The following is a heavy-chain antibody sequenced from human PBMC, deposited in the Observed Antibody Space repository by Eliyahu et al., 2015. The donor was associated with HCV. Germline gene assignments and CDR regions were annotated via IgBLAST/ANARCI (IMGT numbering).Heavy chain of an antibody. CDR3: ARSLFGSSGALDV. CDR2: ISSSSNFI. J-gene: IGHJ3*01. D-gene: IGHD3-22*01. V-gene: IGHV3-48*01. Sequence: EVXLMXSGGALVQPGGSLRLSCAASGLTFSDYTMXWVRQAPGKGLEWISNISSSSNFIYYTDSVRGRFTISRDNAKNSLYLQMNSLRAEDTAVYYCARSLFGSSGALDVWGQGTMVTVSS. CDR1: GLTFSDYT.